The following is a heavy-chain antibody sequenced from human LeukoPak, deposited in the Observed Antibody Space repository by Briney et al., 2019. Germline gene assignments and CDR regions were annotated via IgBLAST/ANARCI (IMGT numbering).Heavy chain of an antibody. J-gene: IGHJ4*02. CDR3: AADRNCNSGNCHPLLFDY. CDR2: FVVGSGYT. CDR1: EFTFSNSA. D-gene: IGHD2-15*01. V-gene: IGHV1-58*01. Sequence: GTSVKASCKASEFTFSNSAVQWVRQPRGQRLEWIGWFVVGSGYTNYAQKFQGRVSITRDMSTSTAYMQLSSLRSEDTAVYYCAADRNCNSGNCHPLLFDYRGQGTLVTVSS.